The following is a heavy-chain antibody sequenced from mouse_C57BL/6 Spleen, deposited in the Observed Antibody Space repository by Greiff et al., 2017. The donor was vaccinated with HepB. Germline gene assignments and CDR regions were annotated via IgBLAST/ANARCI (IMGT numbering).Heavy chain of an antibody. CDR1: GYTFTSYW. D-gene: IGHD1-1*01. CDR3: ARGSSYAMEY. Sequence: QVQLQQPGAELVMPGASVKLSCKASGYTFTSYWMHWVKQRPGQGLEWIGEIDPSDSYTNYNQKFKGKSTLTVDKSSSTAYMQLSSLTSEDSAVYYCARGSSYAMEYWGQGTSVTVSS. J-gene: IGHJ4*01. V-gene: IGHV1-69*01. CDR2: IDPSDSYT.